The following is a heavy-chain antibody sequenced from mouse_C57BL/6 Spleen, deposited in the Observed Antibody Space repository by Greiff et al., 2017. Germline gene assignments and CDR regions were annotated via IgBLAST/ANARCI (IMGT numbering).Heavy chain of an antibody. CDR2: IHPNSGST. D-gene: IGHD2-3*01. CDR3: ARSYYYDGYYPYAMDY. J-gene: IGHJ4*01. CDR1: GYTFTSYW. Sequence: QVQLQQPGAELVKPGASVKLSCKASGYTFTSYWMHWVKQRPGQGLEWIGMIHPNSGSTNYNEKFKSKATLTVDKSSSTAYRQLSSLTSEDSAVYYCARSYYYDGYYPYAMDYWGQGTSVTVSS. V-gene: IGHV1-64*01.